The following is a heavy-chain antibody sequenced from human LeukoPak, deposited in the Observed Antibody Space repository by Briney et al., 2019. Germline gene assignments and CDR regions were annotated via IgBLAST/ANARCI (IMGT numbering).Heavy chain of an antibody. CDR2: TYYRSKWYN. Sequence: PSQTLSLTCAISGDSVSNNTAAWNWVRQSPSRGLEWLGRTYYRSKWYNDYAVSVKSRIIINPHTSKNQFSLQLTSVTPEDTAVYYCARGSYGSGSFFGYWGQGTLVTVSS. CDR3: ARGSYGSGSFFGY. J-gene: IGHJ4*02. D-gene: IGHD3-10*01. CDR1: GDSVSNNTAA. V-gene: IGHV6-1*01.